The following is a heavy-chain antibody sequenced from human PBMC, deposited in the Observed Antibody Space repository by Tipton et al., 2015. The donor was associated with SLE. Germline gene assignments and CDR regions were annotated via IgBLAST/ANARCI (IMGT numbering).Heavy chain of an antibody. Sequence: VQLVQSGGGLVQPGGSLRLSCAASGFTVSSNYMSWVRQAPGKGLEWVSVIYSGGSTYYADSVKGRFTISRHNSKNTLYLQMNSLRAEDTAVYYCARDAVEYSSSSDPSHAFDIWGQGTMVTVSS. V-gene: IGHV3-53*04. CDR3: ARDAVEYSSSSDPSHAFDI. D-gene: IGHD6-6*01. CDR2: IYSGGST. J-gene: IGHJ3*02. CDR1: GFTVSSNY.